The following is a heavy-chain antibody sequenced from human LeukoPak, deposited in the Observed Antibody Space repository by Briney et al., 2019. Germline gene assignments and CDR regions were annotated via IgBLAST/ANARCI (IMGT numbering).Heavy chain of an antibody. CDR3: ARDFWSGYYSQTDAFDI. CDR1: GGTFSSYT. Sequence: SVKVSCKASGGTFSSYTISWVLQAPGQGLEWMGRIIPILGIANYAQKFQGRVTITADKSTSTAYMELSSLRSEDTAVYYCARDFWSGYYSQTDAFDIWGQGTMVTVSS. J-gene: IGHJ3*02. CDR2: IIPILGIA. V-gene: IGHV1-69*04. D-gene: IGHD3-3*01.